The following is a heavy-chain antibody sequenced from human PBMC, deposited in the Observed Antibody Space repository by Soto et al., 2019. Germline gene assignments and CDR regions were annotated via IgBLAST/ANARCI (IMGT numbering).Heavy chain of an antibody. J-gene: IGHJ6*02. V-gene: IGHV1-46*01. CDR1: GYTFTSYY. CDR3: ARDQNGVTLITGATGMDV. Sequence: QVQLVQSGAEVKKPGASVKVSCKASGYTFTSYYMHWVRQAPGQGLEWMGIINPSGGSTSYAQKFQGRVTMTRDPSTSTVYMELSGLRSEDTAVYYCARDQNGVTLITGATGMDVWGQGTTVTVSS. CDR2: INPSGGST. D-gene: IGHD3-16*01.